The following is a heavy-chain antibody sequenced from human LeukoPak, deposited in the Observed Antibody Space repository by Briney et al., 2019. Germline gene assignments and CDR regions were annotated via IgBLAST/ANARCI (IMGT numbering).Heavy chain of an antibody. Sequence: SVKVSCKASRGTFSSYAISWVRQAPGQGLEWMGGIIPIFGTANYAQKFQGRVTITADESTSTAYMELSSLRSEDTAVYYCARGYSSGWYDDYYYGMDVWGQGTTVTVSS. V-gene: IGHV1-69*13. CDR1: RGTFSSYA. CDR3: ARGYSSGWYDDYYYGMDV. CDR2: IIPIFGTA. D-gene: IGHD6-19*01. J-gene: IGHJ6*02.